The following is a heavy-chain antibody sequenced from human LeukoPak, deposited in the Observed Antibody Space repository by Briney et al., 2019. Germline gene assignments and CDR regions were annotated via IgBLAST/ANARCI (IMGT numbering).Heavy chain of an antibody. D-gene: IGHD3-9*01. CDR2: MNPNSGNT. Sequence: ASVKVSCKASGYTFTSYDINWVRQAPGQGLEWMGWMNPNSGNTGYAQKFQGRVTMTRNTSISTAYMELSSLRSEDTAVYYCARLGGLRYFDWLSTDNWFDPWGQGTLVTVSS. V-gene: IGHV1-8*01. J-gene: IGHJ5*02. CDR1: GYTFTSYD. CDR3: ARLGGLRYFDWLSTDNWFDP.